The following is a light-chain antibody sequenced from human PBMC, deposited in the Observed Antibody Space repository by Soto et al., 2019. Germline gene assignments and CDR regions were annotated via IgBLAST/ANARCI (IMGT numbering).Light chain of an antibody. V-gene: IGLV2-14*01. CDR1: SSDVGGYNY. CDR3: SSYTSSSTVV. J-gene: IGLJ2*01. Sequence: QSVLTQPASVSGSPGQSITISCTGTSSDVGGYNYVSWYQQHPDKAPKLIIYDVTNRPSGVSNRFSGSKSGNTASLTISGLQAEDEADYYCSSYTSSSTVVFGGGTKLTVL. CDR2: DVT.